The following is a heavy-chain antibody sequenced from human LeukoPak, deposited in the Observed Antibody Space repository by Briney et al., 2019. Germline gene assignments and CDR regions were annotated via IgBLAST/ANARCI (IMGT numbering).Heavy chain of an antibody. D-gene: IGHD1-20*01. CDR2: IYRSGDT. CDR3: ARGLTAYYFDY. V-gene: IGHV4-4*07. Sequence: SETLSLTCTVSGGSISSYYWSWIRQPAGKGLEWIGHIYRSGDTKYNPSLKSRVTMSVDTSKNQFSLKLSSVTAADTAVYYCARGLTAYYFDYWGQGTLVTVSS. J-gene: IGHJ4*02. CDR1: GGSISSYY.